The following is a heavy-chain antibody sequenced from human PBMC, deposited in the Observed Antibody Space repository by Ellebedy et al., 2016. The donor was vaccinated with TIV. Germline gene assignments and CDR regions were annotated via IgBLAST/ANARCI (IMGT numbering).Heavy chain of an antibody. CDR2: IYYTGST. CDR1: GGSISSYY. CDR3: ARSLVTRWLQHFDY. V-gene: IGHV4-59*01. Sequence: PSETLSLTCTVSGGSISSYYWSWIRQPPGKGLEWIGYIYYTGSTNYNPSLKSRVTISVDTSKNQFSLKLSSVTAAATAVYYCARSLVTRWLQHFDYWGQGTLVTVSS. J-gene: IGHJ4*02. D-gene: IGHD5-24*01.